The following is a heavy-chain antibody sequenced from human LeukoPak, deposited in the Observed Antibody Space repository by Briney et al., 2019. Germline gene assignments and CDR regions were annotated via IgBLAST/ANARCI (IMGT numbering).Heavy chain of an antibody. J-gene: IGHJ6*03. CDR2: IIPIFGTA. CDR3: ARDRGDGYNTRYYYYYMDV. CDR1: GGTFSSYA. V-gene: IGHV1-69*05. D-gene: IGHD5-24*01. Sequence: SVKVSCKASGGTFSSYAISWVRLAPGQGLEWMGGIIPIFGTANYAQRFQGRVTITTDESTSTAYMELSSLRSEDTAVYYCARDRGDGYNTRYYYYYMDVWGKGTTVTVSS.